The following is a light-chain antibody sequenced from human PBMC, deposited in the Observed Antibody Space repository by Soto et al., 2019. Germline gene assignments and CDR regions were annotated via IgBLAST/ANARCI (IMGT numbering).Light chain of an antibody. CDR1: QSVSSD. Sequence: EIVMTQSPATLSVSPGESATLSCRVSQSVSSDLAWYQQKPGQAPRLLIYGASTRATGIPARFSGSGSGTEFTLTISILQSEDFAVYYCQQYNNWLSITFAQGTRLEIK. CDR3: QQYNNWLSIT. CDR2: GAS. J-gene: IGKJ5*01. V-gene: IGKV3-15*01.